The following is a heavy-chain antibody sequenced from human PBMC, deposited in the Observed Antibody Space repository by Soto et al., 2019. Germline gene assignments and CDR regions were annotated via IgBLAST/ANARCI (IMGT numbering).Heavy chain of an antibody. Sequence: GGSLRLSCAASGFTFSSYAMSWVRQAPGKGLEWVSAISGSGGSTYYADSVKGRFTISRDNSKNTLYLQMNSLRAVDTAVYYCAKAPAAAGLNNWFDPWGQGTLVTVSS. D-gene: IGHD6-13*01. CDR1: GFTFSSYA. V-gene: IGHV3-23*01. CDR3: AKAPAAAGLNNWFDP. J-gene: IGHJ5*02. CDR2: ISGSGGST.